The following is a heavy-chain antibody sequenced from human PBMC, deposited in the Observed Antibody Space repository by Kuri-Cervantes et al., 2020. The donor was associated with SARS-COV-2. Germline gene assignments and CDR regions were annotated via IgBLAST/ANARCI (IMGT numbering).Heavy chain of an antibody. CDR3: AKHSGWYSARTGLDY. CDR2: ISGSGGST. CDR1: GFTFSNAW. Sequence: GESLKISCAASGFTFSNAWMSWVRQAPGKGLEWVSAISGSGGSTYYADSVKGRFTISRDNSKNTLYLQMNSLRAEDMAVYYCAKHSGWYSARTGLDYWGQGTLVTVSS. J-gene: IGHJ4*02. V-gene: IGHV3-23*01. D-gene: IGHD6-19*01.